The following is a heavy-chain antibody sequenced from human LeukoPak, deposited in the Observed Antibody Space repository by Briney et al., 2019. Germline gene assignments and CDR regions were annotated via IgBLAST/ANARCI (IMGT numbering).Heavy chain of an antibody. CDR2: ISNNGVST. CDR1: GFTFSTYS. D-gene: IGHD4-17*01. V-gene: IGHV3-64*01. CDR3: ATEGAVNDYGAHRPFVY. J-gene: IGHJ4*02. Sequence: GGSLRLSCAASGFTFSTYSMTWVRQPPGKGLEYVSAISNNGVSTHYANSVKGRFTISRDNSKNTLYLQMGSLRAEDMAVYYCATEGAVNDYGAHRPFVYWGQGTLVTVSS.